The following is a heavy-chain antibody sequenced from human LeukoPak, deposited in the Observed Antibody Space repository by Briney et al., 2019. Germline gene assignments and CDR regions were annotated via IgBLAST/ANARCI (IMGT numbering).Heavy chain of an antibody. CDR2: ISSSSSYI. D-gene: IGHD2-2*01. Sequence: GGSLRLSCAASGFTFSSYSMNWVRQAPGKGLEWVSSISSSSSYIYYADSVKGRFTISRDNAKNSLYLQMNSLRAEDTAVYYCARDRMGDIAVVPAAKWFDPWGQGTLVTVSS. CDR3: ARDRMGDIAVVPAAKWFDP. J-gene: IGHJ5*02. CDR1: GFTFSSYS. V-gene: IGHV3-21*01.